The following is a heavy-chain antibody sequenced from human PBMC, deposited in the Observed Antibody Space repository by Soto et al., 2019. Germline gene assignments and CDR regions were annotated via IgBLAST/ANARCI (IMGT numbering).Heavy chain of an antibody. CDR3: ASVRGTAGKSYLDY. D-gene: IGHD6-13*01. CDR2: TYYSGST. J-gene: IGHJ4*02. Sequence: PSETLSLTCTVSGGSLSAYYRNWMRQPPGKGLQWIGYTYYSGSTTYNPSLKSRGTISVDSSKNQCSLKLDSLTPADTAVYYCASVRGTAGKSYLDYWDPGTLVTVST. V-gene: IGHV4-59*01. CDR1: GGSLSAYY.